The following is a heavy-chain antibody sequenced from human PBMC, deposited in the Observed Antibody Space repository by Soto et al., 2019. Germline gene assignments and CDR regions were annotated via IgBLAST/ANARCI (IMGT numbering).Heavy chain of an antibody. Sequence: GASVKVSCKASGYTFTSYYMHWVRQAPGQGLEWMGIINPSGGSTSYAQKFQGRVTMTRDTSTSTVYMELSSLRSEDTAVYYCASKTMATGAFDIWGQGTMVTVSS. CDR2: INPSGGST. CDR3: ASKTMATGAFDI. J-gene: IGHJ3*02. V-gene: IGHV1-46*01. D-gene: IGHD3-10*01. CDR1: GYTFTSYY.